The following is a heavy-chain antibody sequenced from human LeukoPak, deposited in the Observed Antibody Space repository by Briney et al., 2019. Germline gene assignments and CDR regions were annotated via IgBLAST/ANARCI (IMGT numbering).Heavy chain of an antibody. CDR1: GASISSSSYY. Sequence: SETLSLTCTVSGASISSSSYYWGWIRQPPGKGLEWIGSINYSGRTYSNPSLKSRVTISVDTSKNQFSLKLSSVTAADTAVYYCARNFDSSGSIALDYWGQGTLVTVSS. J-gene: IGHJ4*02. CDR3: ARNFDSSGSIALDY. CDR2: INYSGRT. V-gene: IGHV4-39*01. D-gene: IGHD3-22*01.